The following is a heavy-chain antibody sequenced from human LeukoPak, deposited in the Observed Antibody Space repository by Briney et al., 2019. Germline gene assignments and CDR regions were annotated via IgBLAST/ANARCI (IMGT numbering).Heavy chain of an antibody. D-gene: IGHD6-19*01. J-gene: IGHJ4*02. CDR2: ISGSGGST. V-gene: IGHV3-23*01. CDR3: AKMPVSYSSGWSTFDY. CDR1: GFTFSSYA. Sequence: GGSLRLSCAASGFTFSSYAMSWVRQAPGKGLEWVSAISGSGGSTYYADSVKGRFTISRHNSKNTLYLQMNSLRAEDTAVYYCAKMPVSYSSGWSTFDYWGQGNLVTVSS.